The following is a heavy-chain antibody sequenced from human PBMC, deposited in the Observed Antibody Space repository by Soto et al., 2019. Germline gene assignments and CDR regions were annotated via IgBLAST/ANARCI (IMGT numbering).Heavy chain of an antibody. J-gene: IGHJ6*03. CDR1: GGSISSGGYY. Sequence: SETLSLTCTVSGGSISSGGYYWSWIRQHPWKGLEWIGYIYYSGSTYYNPSLKSRVTISVDTSKNQFSLKLSSVTTADTAVYYCARDHPGYCSSTSCYVYYMDVWGKGTTVTVSS. CDR3: ARDHPGYCSSTSCYVYYMDV. V-gene: IGHV4-31*03. D-gene: IGHD2-2*01. CDR2: IYYSGST.